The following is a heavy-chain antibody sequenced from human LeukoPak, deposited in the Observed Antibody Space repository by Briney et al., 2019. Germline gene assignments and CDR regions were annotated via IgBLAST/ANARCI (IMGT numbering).Heavy chain of an antibody. Sequence: SETLSLTCAVYGGSFSGYYWSWIRQPPGKGLEWIGEINHSGSTNYNPSLKSRVTTSVDTSKNQFSLKLSSVTAADTAVYYCARVGTMVRGVRYGMDVWGKGTTVTVSS. D-gene: IGHD3-10*01. CDR2: INHSGST. J-gene: IGHJ6*04. CDR3: ARVGTMVRGVRYGMDV. CDR1: GGSFSGYY. V-gene: IGHV4-34*01.